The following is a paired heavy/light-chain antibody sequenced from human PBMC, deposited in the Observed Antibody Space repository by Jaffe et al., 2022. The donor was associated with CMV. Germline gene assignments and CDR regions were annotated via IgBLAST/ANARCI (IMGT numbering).Heavy chain of an antibody. CDR1: GFTFGSYA. V-gene: IGHV3-23*01. CDR3: AKERDNGDYGPKYFDF. J-gene: IGHJ4*02. CDR2: ISDRGGSK. Sequence: EVELLESGGELVRPGGSLRLSCATSGFTFGSYAMSWVRQVPGKGLEWVASISDRGGSKYYADSVKGRITISRDNSKNILYVQMKSLEVEDTAVYYCAKERDNGDYGPKYFDFWGQGTLVAVSS. D-gene: IGHD2-21*02.
Light chain of an antibody. J-gene: IGLJ2*01. CDR2: DVT. V-gene: IGLV2-14*03. CDR1: RSDVGGYNY. Sequence: QSALTQPASVSGSPGQSITISCTGTRSDVGGYNYVSWYQQHPGKAPNLIIYDVTNRPLGVSNRFSGAKSGNTASLTISGLQTEDEADYYCSSYTSRSTVVFGRGTKLTVL. CDR3: SSYTSRSTVV.